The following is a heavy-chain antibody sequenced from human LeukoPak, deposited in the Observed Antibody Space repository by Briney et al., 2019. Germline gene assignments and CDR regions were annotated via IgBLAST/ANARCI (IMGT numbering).Heavy chain of an antibody. Sequence: GGSLRLSCAASGFTFSSYAMSWVRQAPGKGLEWVSAISGSGGSTYYADSVKGRFTISRDNSKNTLYLQMNSLRAEDTAVYYCARRKTHRTVLRYFDWFFPYYFDYWGQGTLVTVSS. V-gene: IGHV3-23*01. J-gene: IGHJ4*02. CDR2: ISGSGGST. D-gene: IGHD3-9*01. CDR1: GFTFSSYA. CDR3: ARRKTHRTVLRYFDWFFPYYFDY.